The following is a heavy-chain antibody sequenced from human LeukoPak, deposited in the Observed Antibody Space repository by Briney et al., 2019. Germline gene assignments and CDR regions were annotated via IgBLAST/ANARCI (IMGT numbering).Heavy chain of an antibody. CDR3: ATWGIAVAGTFDY. V-gene: IGHV4-31*03. Sequence: SETLSLTCTVSGGSISSGGYHWSWIRQHPGKGLEWIGYIYYSGTTSYNPSLKSRVTISVDTSKNQFSLKLSSVTAADTAVYYCATWGIAVAGTFDYWGQGTLVTVST. J-gene: IGHJ4*02. CDR1: GGSISSGGYH. D-gene: IGHD6-19*01. CDR2: IYYSGTT.